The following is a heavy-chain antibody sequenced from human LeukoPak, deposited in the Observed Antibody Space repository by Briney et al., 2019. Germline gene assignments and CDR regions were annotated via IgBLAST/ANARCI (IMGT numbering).Heavy chain of an antibody. CDR3: ARGSPGESDFDY. V-gene: IGHV1-8*03. D-gene: IGHD3-10*01. Sequence: ASVKVSCKASGYTFTSYDINWVRQATGQGLEWMGWMNPNSGNTGYAQKFQGRVTITRNTSISTAYMELSSLRSEDTAVYYCARGSPGESDFDYWGQGTLVTVSS. J-gene: IGHJ4*02. CDR2: MNPNSGNT. CDR1: GYTFTSYD.